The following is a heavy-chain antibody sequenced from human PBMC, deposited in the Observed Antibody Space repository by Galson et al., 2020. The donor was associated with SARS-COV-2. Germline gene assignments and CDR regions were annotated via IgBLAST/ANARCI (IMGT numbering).Heavy chain of an antibody. CDR2: INDSGST. Sequence: SETLSLTCAVYVWSFSGYQWSWLRQPPGKGLEWIGEINDSGSTNYNPSLKSRVTISVDTSKNQFSLKLTSVTAADTAVYYCARDSRVSSGWPHDAFDIWGQGTMVTVSS. V-gene: IGHV4-34*01. J-gene: IGHJ3*02. D-gene: IGHD6-19*01. CDR3: ARDSRVSSGWPHDAFDI. CDR1: VWSFSGYQ.